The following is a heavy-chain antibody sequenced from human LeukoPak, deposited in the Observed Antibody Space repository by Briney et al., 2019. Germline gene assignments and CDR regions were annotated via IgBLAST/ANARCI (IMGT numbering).Heavy chain of an antibody. Sequence: PGGSLRLSCAASGFTFSRYWMHWVRQAPGKGLEWVSSISSSSSYIYYADSVKGRFTISRDNAKNSLYLQMNSLRAEDTAVYYCARSSGSSGWYVIGYWGQGTLVTVSS. V-gene: IGHV3-21*01. CDR3: ARSSGSSGWYVIGY. J-gene: IGHJ4*02. CDR1: GFTFSRYW. CDR2: ISSSSSYI. D-gene: IGHD6-19*01.